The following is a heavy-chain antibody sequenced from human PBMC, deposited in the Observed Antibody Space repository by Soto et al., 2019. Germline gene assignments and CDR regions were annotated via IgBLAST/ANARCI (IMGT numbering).Heavy chain of an antibody. D-gene: IGHD3-16*02. CDR2: VYNSEST. CDR1: GGSISSYD. J-gene: IGHJ6*02. CDR3: ASNHQAMITFGGVIVRSYDDMDF. Sequence: SETLSLTCTVSGGSISSYDWGWIRQPPGKGLEWIGYVYNSESTNYNPSLKSRVTISVDTFKNQFSLKLSSVTAADTAVYFCASNHQAMITFGGVIVRSYDDMDFWGQGPTVIVSS. V-gene: IGHV4-59*01.